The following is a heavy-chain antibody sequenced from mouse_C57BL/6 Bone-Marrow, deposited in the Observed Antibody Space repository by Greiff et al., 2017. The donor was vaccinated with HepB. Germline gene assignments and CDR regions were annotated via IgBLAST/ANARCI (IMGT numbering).Heavy chain of an antibody. J-gene: IGHJ3*01. CDR1: GYTFTSYW. V-gene: IGHV1-53*01. D-gene: IGHD2-1*01. CDR2: INPSNGGT. CDR3: ARGKVYYGNSPFAY. Sequence: QVQLQQPGTELVKPGASVKLSCKASGYTFTSYWMHWVKQRPGQGLEWIGNINPSNGGTNYNEKFKSKATLTVDKPSSTAYMQLSSLTSEDSAVHYCARGKVYYGNSPFAYWGQGTLVTVSA.